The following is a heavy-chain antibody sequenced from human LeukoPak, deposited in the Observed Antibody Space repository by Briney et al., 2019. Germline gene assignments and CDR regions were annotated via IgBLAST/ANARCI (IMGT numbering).Heavy chain of an antibody. CDR1: GFTFSSYS. D-gene: IGHD1-26*01. CDR2: ISSSSSYI. Sequence: GGSLRLSCAASGFTFSSYSMNWVRQAPGKGLEWVSSISSSSSYIYYADSVKGRFTISRDNAKNSLYLQMNSLRAEDTAVYYCARFGDSGSYARWFDPWGQGTLVTVSS. J-gene: IGHJ5*02. CDR3: ARFGDSGSYARWFDP. V-gene: IGHV3-21*01.